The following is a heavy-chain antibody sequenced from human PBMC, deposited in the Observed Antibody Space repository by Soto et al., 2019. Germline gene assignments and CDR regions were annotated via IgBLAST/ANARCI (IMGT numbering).Heavy chain of an antibody. J-gene: IGHJ6*02. CDR1: GVTFTSSA. V-gene: IGHV1-58*01. CDR3: ATSGYLTYDYYGMDV. D-gene: IGHD3-22*01. CDR2: IVVGSGNT. Sequence: ASVKVCCKASGVTFTSSAVQWVRQARGQRLEWIGWIVVGSGNTNYAQKFQERVTITREMSTSTAYMELSSLRSEDTAVYYCATSGYLTYDYYGMDVWRQGTTVTVSS.